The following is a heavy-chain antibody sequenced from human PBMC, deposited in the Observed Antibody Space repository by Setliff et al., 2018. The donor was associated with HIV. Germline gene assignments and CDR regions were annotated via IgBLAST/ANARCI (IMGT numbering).Heavy chain of an antibody. CDR2: IKQDGSEM. V-gene: IGHV3-7*01. CDR1: GFTFSSYW. J-gene: IGHJ3*02. D-gene: IGHD4-4*01. CDR3: TRDSEFTATNFDDAFDI. Sequence: GESLRLSCAASGFTFSSYWMSWVRQAPGKGLEWVANIKQDGSEMYYVDSVKGRFTISRDNTKNSLYLQMNSLRVEDTAVYYCTRDSEFTATNFDDAFDI.